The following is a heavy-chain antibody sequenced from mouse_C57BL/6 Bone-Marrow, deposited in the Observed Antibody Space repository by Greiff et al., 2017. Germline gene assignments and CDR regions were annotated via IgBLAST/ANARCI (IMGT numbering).Heavy chain of an antibody. CDR3: ARWAGCYAMDY. D-gene: IGHD3-3*01. V-gene: IGHV1-72*01. Sequence: QVQLQQPGAELVKPGASVKLSCKASGYTFTSYWMHWVKQRPGRGLEWIGRIDPYSGGTKYNEKFKSKATLTVDKPSSTAYMQLSSLTSEDSAVYYCARWAGCYAMDYWGQGTSVTVSA. J-gene: IGHJ4*01. CDR2: IDPYSGGT. CDR1: GYTFTSYW.